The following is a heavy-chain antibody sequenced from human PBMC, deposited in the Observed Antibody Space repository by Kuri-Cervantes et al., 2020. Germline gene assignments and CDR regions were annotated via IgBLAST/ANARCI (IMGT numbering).Heavy chain of an antibody. CDR2: IYHSGSP. J-gene: IGHJ6*03. V-gene: IGHV4-38-2*01. D-gene: IGHD2-15*01. CDR1: GYSISSGYY. Sequence: SETLSLTCAVSGYSISSGYYWGWIRQPPGKGLEWIGEIYHSGSPNYNPSLKSRVTISVDKSKNQCSLKLSSVTAAYTAVYYCARSGGSPKNYYYYMDVWGKGTTVTVSS. CDR3: ARSGGSPKNYYYYMDV.